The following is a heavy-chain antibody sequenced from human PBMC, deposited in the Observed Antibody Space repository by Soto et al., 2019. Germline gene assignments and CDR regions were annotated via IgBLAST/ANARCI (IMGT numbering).Heavy chain of an antibody. V-gene: IGHV1-46*01. D-gene: IGHD3-22*01. Sequence: GASVKVSCKASGYTFTQYYIHWLRQAPGQRPEWMGLINPSGGLTNYAQRFQGRVTMTRDTSTNIVYMEVSSLRSEDTAIYYCAKVHTVNYYDSSGYPSFFDYWGQGTLVTVSS. CDR1: GYTFTQYY. CDR2: INPSGGLT. CDR3: AKVHTVNYYDSSGYPSFFDY. J-gene: IGHJ4*02.